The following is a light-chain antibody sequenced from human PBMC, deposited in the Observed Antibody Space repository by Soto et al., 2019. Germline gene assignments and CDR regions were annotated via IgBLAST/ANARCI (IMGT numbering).Light chain of an antibody. CDR1: SNDIGAYKY. CDR3: SSYTTGSTLYV. CDR2: EVS. J-gene: IGLJ1*01. Sequence: QSALTQPASVSGSPGQSITISCTGSSNDIGAYKYVSWYQQYPGKAPKLIIFEVSNRPSGVSNRFSGSESGNTASLTIAGLQAEDEADYHCSSYTTGSTLYVFGGGTKLTVL. V-gene: IGLV2-14*01.